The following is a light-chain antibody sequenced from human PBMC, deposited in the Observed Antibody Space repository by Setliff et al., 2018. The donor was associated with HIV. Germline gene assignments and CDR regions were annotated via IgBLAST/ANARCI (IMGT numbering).Light chain of an antibody. CDR1: SSDVGVYNY. Sequence: SALTQPASEYESHGQSNNISCTGTSSDVGVYNYVSWYQQHTGKAPKLMIYEVSNRPSGVSNRFSVSKSGNTASLTISGLQAEDEADYYCSSYTTSSTPYVFGTGTKVTVL. J-gene: IGLJ1*01. CDR2: EVS. V-gene: IGLV2-14*01. CDR3: SSYTTSSTPYV.